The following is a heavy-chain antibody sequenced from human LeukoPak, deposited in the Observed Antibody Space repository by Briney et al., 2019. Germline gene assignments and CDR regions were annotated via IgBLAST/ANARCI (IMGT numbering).Heavy chain of an antibody. CDR3: ARAAGVGYCSSTSCYTFDY. CDR2: ICYSGST. D-gene: IGHD2-2*02. J-gene: IGHJ4*02. Sequence: SQTLSLTCTVSGGSISSGGYYWSWIRQHPGKGLEWIGYICYSGSTYYNPSLKSRVTISVDTSKNQFSLKLSSVTAADTAVYYCARAAGVGYCSSTSCYTFDYWGQGTLVTVSS. CDR1: GGSISSGGYY. V-gene: IGHV4-31*03.